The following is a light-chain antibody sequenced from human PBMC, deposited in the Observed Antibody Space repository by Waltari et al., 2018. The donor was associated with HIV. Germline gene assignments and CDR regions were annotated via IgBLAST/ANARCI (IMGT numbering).Light chain of an antibody. CDR1: SSDVGGYNS. CDR2: EVS. V-gene: IGLV2-11*01. CDR3: CSYGGTYNV. J-gene: IGLJ1*01. Sequence: QSALTQPRSVSGSPGQSVTISCTGTSSDVGGYNSVSWYQQHPGKAPKLLIYEVSKWPSGVPDRFSGSKSGNTASLTSSGLRADDEADYYCCSYGGTYNVFGTGTKVTIL.